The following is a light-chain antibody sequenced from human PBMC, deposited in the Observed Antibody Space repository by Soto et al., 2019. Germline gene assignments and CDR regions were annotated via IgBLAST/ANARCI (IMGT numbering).Light chain of an antibody. Sequence: EIVLTQSPGTLSLSPGERATLSCRASQSVSSSYLAWYQQKPGQAPRLLIYDASSRATGIPDRFSGSGSGTDFTLTISRLEPEDFAVYYCQQYGSSPIFGQGTKLEIK. CDR1: QSVSSSY. CDR3: QQYGSSPI. CDR2: DAS. J-gene: IGKJ2*01. V-gene: IGKV3-20*01.